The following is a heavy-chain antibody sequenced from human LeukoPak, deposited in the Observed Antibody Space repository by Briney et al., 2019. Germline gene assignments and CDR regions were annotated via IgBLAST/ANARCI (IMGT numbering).Heavy chain of an antibody. J-gene: IGHJ4*02. CDR1: GFTFSSYG. D-gene: IGHD4-17*01. CDR3: ALLDYGDYDGDY. Sequence: PGGSLRLSCAASGFTFSSYGMHWVRQAPGKGLEWVTFIRYDGSNKYYADSVKGRFTISRDNSKNTLYLQMNSLRAEDTAVYYCALLDYGDYDGDYWGQGTLVTVSS. CDR2: IRYDGSNK. V-gene: IGHV3-30*02.